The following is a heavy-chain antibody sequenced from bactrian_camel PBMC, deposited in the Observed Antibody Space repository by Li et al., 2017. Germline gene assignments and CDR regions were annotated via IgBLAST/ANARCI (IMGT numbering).Heavy chain of an antibody. V-gene: IGHV3S55*01. CDR2: IESDGST. J-gene: IGHJ7*01. D-gene: IGHD6*01. Sequence: HVQLVESGGDSAQVGGSLTLSCVASGDTIGRYCMGWFRQVPDREREGVAGIESDGSTSYADSVKGRFTISQDSAKNILYLRMNGLKPEDSAMYYCAAGQGRSWYCGVNGMDYWGKGTQVTVS. CDR1: GDTIGRYC.